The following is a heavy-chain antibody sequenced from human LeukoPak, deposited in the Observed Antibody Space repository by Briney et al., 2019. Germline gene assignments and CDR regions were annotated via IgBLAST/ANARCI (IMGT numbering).Heavy chain of an antibody. CDR1: GFTFSSFE. J-gene: IGHJ3*02. D-gene: IGHD3-10*01. CDR2: ISESGTSI. V-gene: IGHV3-48*03. Sequence: PGGSLRLSCAASGFTFSSFEMNWVRQAPGKGLEWVLYISESGTSIYYADSVKGRFTISRDNAKNSLYPQMNSLRAEDTAVYYCARDRRRGGSNYYNDAFDIWGQGTMVTVSS. CDR3: ARDRRRGGSNYYNDAFDI.